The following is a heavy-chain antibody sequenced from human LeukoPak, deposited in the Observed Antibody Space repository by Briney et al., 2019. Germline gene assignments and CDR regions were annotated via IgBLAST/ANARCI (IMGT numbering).Heavy chain of an antibody. J-gene: IGHJ6*03. V-gene: IGHV1-18*01. CDR2: ISAYNGNT. Sequence: ASVKVSCKASGYTFTSYGISWVRQAPGQGLEWMGWISAYNGNTNYAQKLQGRVTMTTDTSTSTAYMELRSLRSDDTAVYYCARARKIEAAAAGYYYYMDVWGKGTTVTVSS. CDR3: ARARKIEAAAAGYYYYMDV. CDR1: GYTFTSYG. D-gene: IGHD6-13*01.